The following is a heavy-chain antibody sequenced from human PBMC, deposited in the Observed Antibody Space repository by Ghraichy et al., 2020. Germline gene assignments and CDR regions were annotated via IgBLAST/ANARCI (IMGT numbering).Heavy chain of an antibody. V-gene: IGHV4-4*02. CDR1: GGSISSSNW. Sequence: SETLSLTCAVSGGSISSSNWWSWVRQPPGKGLEWIGEIYHSGSTNYNQSLKSRVTISVDKSKNQFSLKLSSVTAADTAVYYCARDPGVDSLGFDPWGQGTLVTVSS. CDR2: IYHSGST. J-gene: IGHJ5*02. D-gene: IGHD3-10*01. CDR3: ARDPGVDSLGFDP.